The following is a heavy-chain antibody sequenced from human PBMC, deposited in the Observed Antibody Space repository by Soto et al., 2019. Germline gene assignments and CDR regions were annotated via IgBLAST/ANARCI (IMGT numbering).Heavy chain of an antibody. D-gene: IGHD2-15*01. CDR2: IRSKDYGGAT. J-gene: IGHJ4*02. CDR1: GFNFGDYA. CDR3: TRGRVSGFTH. Sequence: PGGSLRLSCTVSGFNFGDYAMTWVRQAPGKGLEWVGFIRSKDYGGATEYAASVRGRFAISRDDSTSIAYLQMNSLKTEDTAVYYCTRGRVSGFTHRGQGTLVTVSS. V-gene: IGHV3-49*04.